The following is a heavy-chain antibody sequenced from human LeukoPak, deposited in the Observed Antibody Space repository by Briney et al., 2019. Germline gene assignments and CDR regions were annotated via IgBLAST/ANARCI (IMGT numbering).Heavy chain of an antibody. V-gene: IGHV1-8*03. CDR3: ARGDYYDSSVSLYYYYYMDG. J-gene: IGHJ6*03. D-gene: IGHD3-22*01. Sequence: GASVKVSCKASGYTFTSYDINWVRQAPGQGLEWMGWMNPNSGNTGYAQKFQGRVTITRNTSISTAYMELSSLRSEDTAVYYCARGDYYDSSVSLYYYYYMDGWGKGTTVTVSS. CDR2: MNPNSGNT. CDR1: GYTFTSYD.